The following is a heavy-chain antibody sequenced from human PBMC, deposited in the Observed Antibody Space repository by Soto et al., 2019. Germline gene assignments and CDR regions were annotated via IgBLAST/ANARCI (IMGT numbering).Heavy chain of an antibody. V-gene: IGHV4-34*01. J-gene: IGHJ4*02. D-gene: IGHD4-17*01. CDR3: ARGSTVTTFDY. CDR1: GGSFSGYY. Sequence: QVQLQQWGAGLLKPSETLSLTCAVYGGSFSGYYWSWIRQPPGKGLEWIGEINHSGSTNYNPSLKSRVPISVDTSKNQFSLKLSSVTAADTAVYYCARGSTVTTFDYWGQGTLVTVSS. CDR2: INHSGST.